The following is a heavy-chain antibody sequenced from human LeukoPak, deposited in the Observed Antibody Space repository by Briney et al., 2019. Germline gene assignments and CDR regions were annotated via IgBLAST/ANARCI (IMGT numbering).Heavy chain of an antibody. J-gene: IGHJ4*02. V-gene: IGHV4-39*01. CDR2: INYSGST. Sequence: SETLSLTCTVSGGSIIGSTSYWGWIRQPPGKGLDWIGIINYSGSTYYNPSLRSRVTISVDTSKNQFSLRLNSVTASDTAVYYCARGYDYWGQGTLVTVSS. CDR1: GGSIIGSTSY. CDR3: ARGYDY. D-gene: IGHD3-22*01.